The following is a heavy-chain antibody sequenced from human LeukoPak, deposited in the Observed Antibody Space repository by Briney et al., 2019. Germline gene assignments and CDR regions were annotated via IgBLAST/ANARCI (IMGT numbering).Heavy chain of an antibody. CDR1: GFSLRTSGVG. Sequence: ESGPTLVNPTQTLTLTCTFSGFSLRTSGVGVGWIRQPPGKALEGLALIFWDDDKRYSPFLKSRLTVTKDPSKDQVVLTMTNMDPVDTGTYYCTHSRFEQWLVADYWGQGALVTVSS. V-gene: IGHV2-5*02. CDR2: IFWDDDK. CDR3: THSRFEQWLVADY. J-gene: IGHJ4*02. D-gene: IGHD6-19*01.